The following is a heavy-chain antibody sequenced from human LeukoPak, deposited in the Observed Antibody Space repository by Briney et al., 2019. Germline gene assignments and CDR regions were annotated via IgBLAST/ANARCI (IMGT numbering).Heavy chain of an antibody. Sequence: SETLSLTCTVSGGSISGYYWSWIRQPPGKGLEWIGSIYHSGSTYYNPSFKSRVIISVHTSKNQFSLKLSSVTAADTAVYYCARIVDREYYYDSSGDFDHWGQGTLVTVSS. CDR2: IYHSGST. CDR3: ARIVDREYYYDSSGDFDH. V-gene: IGHV4-39*07. J-gene: IGHJ4*02. CDR1: GGSISGYY. D-gene: IGHD3-22*01.